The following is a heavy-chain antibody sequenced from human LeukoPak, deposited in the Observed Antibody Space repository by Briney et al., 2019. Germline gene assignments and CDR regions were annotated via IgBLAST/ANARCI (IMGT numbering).Heavy chain of an antibody. D-gene: IGHD3-10*01. V-gene: IGHV1-69*13. Sequence: SVKVSCKASGYTFTNYAISWVRQAPGQGLEWMGGIIPIFGTANYAQKFQGRVTITADESTSTAYMELSSLRSEDTAVYYCASARYYYGSGSYPHYYMDVWGKGTTVTISS. CDR2: IIPIFGTA. J-gene: IGHJ6*03. CDR1: GYTFTNYA. CDR3: ASARYYYGSGSYPHYYMDV.